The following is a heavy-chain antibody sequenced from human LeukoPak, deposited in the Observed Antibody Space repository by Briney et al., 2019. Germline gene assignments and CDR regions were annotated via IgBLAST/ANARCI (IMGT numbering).Heavy chain of an antibody. D-gene: IGHD3-9*01. Sequence: GGSLRLSCAATGFTFSTYGMHWVRQAPGKGLEWVAAISNDGNKKYYADSVKGRFTISRDNAKNSLYLQMNSLRAEDTAVYYCARDLTGQFDYWGQGTLVTVSS. CDR2: ISNDGNKK. CDR1: GFTFSTYG. CDR3: ARDLTGQFDY. J-gene: IGHJ4*02. V-gene: IGHV3-30*03.